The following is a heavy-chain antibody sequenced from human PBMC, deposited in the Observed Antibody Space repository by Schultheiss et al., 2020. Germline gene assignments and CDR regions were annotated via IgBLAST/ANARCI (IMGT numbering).Heavy chain of an antibody. CDR1: GFTFSSYG. CDR3: ARDTALGYSYAHDY. CDR2: ISYDGSNK. D-gene: IGHD5-18*01. J-gene: IGHJ4*02. V-gene: IGHV3-30*03. Sequence: GGSLRLSCAASGFTFSSYGMHWVRQAPGKGLEWVAVISYDGSNKYYADSVKGRFTISRDNAKNSLYLQMNSLRAEDTAVYCCARDTALGYSYAHDYWGQGTLVTVSS.